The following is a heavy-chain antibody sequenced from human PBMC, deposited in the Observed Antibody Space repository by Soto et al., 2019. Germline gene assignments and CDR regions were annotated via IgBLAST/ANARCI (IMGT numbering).Heavy chain of an antibody. V-gene: IGHV4-39*01. J-gene: IGHJ4*02. CDR1: GGSISSSSYY. Sequence: QLQLQESGPGLVKPSETLSLTCTVSGGSISSSSYYWGWIRQPPGKGLEWIGSIYYSGSTYYNPSLQSRVTISVDTSKNQFSLKLSSVTAADTAVYYCARQPSIVVVPAAIPFDYWGQGTLVTVSS. CDR3: ARQPSIVVVPAAIPFDY. D-gene: IGHD2-2*02. CDR2: IYYSGST.